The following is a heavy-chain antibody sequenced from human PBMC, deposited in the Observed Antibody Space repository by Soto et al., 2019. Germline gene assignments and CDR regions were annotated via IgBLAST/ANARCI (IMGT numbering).Heavy chain of an antibody. CDR3: AKEHTAIGSSGWPYYSYGMDV. CDR1: GFTFDDYA. V-gene: IGHV3-9*01. Sequence: EVQLVESGGGLVQPGRSLRLSCAASGFTFDDYAMHWVRQAPGKGLEWVSGISWNSGSIGYADSVKGRFTISRDNAKNSLYMQMNSLRAEDTALYYCAKEHTAIGSSGWPYYSYGMDVWGQGTTVTVSS. D-gene: IGHD6-19*01. J-gene: IGHJ6*02. CDR2: ISWNSGSI.